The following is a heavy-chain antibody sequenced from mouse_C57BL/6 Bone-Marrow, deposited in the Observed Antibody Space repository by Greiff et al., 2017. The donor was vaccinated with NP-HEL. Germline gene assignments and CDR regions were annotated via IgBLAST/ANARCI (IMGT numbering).Heavy chain of an antibody. J-gene: IGHJ3*01. CDR3: ANRQLRLRSAWFAY. CDR2: ISNGGGST. CDR1: GFTFSDYY. V-gene: IGHV5-12*03. Sequence: DVKLVESGGGLVQPGGSLKLSCAASGFTFSDYYMYWVRQTPEKRLEWVAYISNGGGSTYYPDTVKGRFTISRDNAKNTLFLQMTSLRSEDTAMYYCANRQLRLRSAWFAYWGQGTLVTVSA. D-gene: IGHD3-2*02.